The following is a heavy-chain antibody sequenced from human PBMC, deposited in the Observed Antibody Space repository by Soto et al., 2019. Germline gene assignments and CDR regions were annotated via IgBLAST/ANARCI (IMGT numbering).Heavy chain of an antibody. Sequence: GSLRLSCAASGFTFGSYAMNWVRQAPGKGLEWVSAVSGSGGSTYYADSVKGRFTISRDNSKNTLYLQMNSLRAEDTAVYYCAKPEISFSWGNGPDYWGQGTLVTVSS. V-gene: IGHV3-23*01. CDR3: AKPEISFSWGNGPDY. CDR2: VSGSGGST. CDR1: GFTFGSYA. D-gene: IGHD3-16*01. J-gene: IGHJ4*02.